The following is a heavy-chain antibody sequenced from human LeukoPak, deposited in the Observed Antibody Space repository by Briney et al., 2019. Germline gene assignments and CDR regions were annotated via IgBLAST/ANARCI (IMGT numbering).Heavy chain of an antibody. CDR3: ARDQALVVAASSDAFDI. D-gene: IGHD2-15*01. Sequence: ASVKVSCKASGYTFTGYYMHWARQAPGQGLEWMGWINPNSGGTNYAQKFQGRVTMTRDTSISTAYMELSRLRSDDTAVYYCARDQALVVAASSDAFDIWGQGTMVTVPS. CDR1: GYTFTGYY. J-gene: IGHJ3*02. V-gene: IGHV1-2*02. CDR2: INPNSGGT.